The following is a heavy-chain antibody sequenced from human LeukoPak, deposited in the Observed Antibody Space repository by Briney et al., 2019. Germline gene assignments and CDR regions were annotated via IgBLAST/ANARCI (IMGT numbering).Heavy chain of an antibody. CDR1: GFTFSSYW. Sequence: GGSLGLSCAASGFTFSSYWMSWVRQAPEKGLEWVANINQGGSEKYYVDSVRGRFTISRDNAKNSLYLQMNSLRADDTAVYYCARDVTALDSWGQGTLVTVSS. D-gene: IGHD2-2*01. J-gene: IGHJ4*02. V-gene: IGHV3-7*01. CDR2: INQGGSEK. CDR3: ARDVTALDS.